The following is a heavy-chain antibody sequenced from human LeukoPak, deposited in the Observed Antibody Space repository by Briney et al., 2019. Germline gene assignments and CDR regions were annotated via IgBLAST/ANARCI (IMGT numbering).Heavy chain of an antibody. D-gene: IGHD3-3*01. CDR3: ARVDYDLWSGSNWFDP. CDR2: INPNSGDT. Sequence: ASVKVSCKASGYTITGYYMHWVRQAPGQGLEWMGWINPNSGDTKYAQKFRGRVTMTRDTSISTAYMELSRLKSDDTAVYHCARVDYDLWSGSNWFDPWGQGTLVTVSS. V-gene: IGHV1-2*02. CDR1: GYTITGYY. J-gene: IGHJ5*02.